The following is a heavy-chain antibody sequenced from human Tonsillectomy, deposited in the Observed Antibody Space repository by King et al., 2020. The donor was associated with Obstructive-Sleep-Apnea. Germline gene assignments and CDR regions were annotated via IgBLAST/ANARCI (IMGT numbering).Heavy chain of an antibody. CDR2: INSDGSST. D-gene: IGHD6-19*01. CDR1: GFTFSSYW. V-gene: IGHV3-74*01. Sequence: VQLVESGGGLVHPGGSLRLSCAASGFTFSSYWMHWVRQAPGKGLVWVSRINSDGSSTSYADSVKGRFTISRDNSKNTQYLQMNSLRPEDTAVYYCARGSYSSGWEGDYWGQGTLVIVSS. CDR3: ARGSYSSGWEGDY. J-gene: IGHJ4*02.